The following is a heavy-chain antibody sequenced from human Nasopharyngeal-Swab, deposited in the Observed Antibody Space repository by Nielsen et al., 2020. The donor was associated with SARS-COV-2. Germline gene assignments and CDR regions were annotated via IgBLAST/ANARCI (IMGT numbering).Heavy chain of an antibody. J-gene: IGHJ5*02. CDR1: GFTFSSYG. D-gene: IGHD3-10*01. V-gene: IGHV3-33*03. Sequence: GQSLKISCAASGFTFSSYGMHWVRQAPGKGLEWVAVIWYDGSNKYYADSVKGRFTISRDNAKNSLYLQMNSLRAEDTALYYCAKGGIGGSGTGRFDPWGQGTLVTVSS. CDR2: IWYDGSNK. CDR3: AKGGIGGSGTGRFDP.